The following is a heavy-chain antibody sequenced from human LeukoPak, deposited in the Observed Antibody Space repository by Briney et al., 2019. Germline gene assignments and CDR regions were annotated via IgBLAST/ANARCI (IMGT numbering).Heavy chain of an antibody. CDR3: ARVGIQLCVDY. J-gene: IGHJ4*02. D-gene: IGHD5-18*01. Sequence: SGGSLRLSCAASGFAFSSYAMHWVRQAPGKGLEWVAVISYDGSNKYYADSVKGRFTISRDNSKNTLYLQMNSLRAEDTAVYYCARVGIQLCVDYWGQGTLVAVSS. CDR1: GFAFSSYA. V-gene: IGHV3-30-3*01. CDR2: ISYDGSNK.